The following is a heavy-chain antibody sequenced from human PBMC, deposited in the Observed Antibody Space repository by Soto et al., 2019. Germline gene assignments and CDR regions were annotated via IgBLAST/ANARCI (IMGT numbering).Heavy chain of an antibody. V-gene: IGHV1-69*13. D-gene: IGHD6-19*01. J-gene: IGHJ4*02. Sequence: SVKVSCKASGGTFSSYAISWVRQAPGQGLEWMGGIIPIFGTANYAQKFQGRVTITADESTSTAYMELSSLRSEDTAVYYCARDKREQWLVPHYWGRGTRVAVTS. CDR2: IIPIFGTA. CDR1: GGTFSSYA. CDR3: ARDKREQWLVPHY.